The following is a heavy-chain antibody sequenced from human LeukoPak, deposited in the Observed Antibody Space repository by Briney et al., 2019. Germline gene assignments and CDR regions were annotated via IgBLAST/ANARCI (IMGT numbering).Heavy chain of an antibody. J-gene: IGHJ5*02. CDR2: ISSSSSTI. D-gene: IGHD3-3*01. CDR3: AREVLPVKGVNWFDP. CDR1: GFTFSTYE. V-gene: IGHV3-48*03. Sequence: GGSLRLSCAASGFTFSTYEMNWVRQAPGKGLEWVAYISSSSSTIYYADSVKGRFTISRDNAKNSLYLQMNSLRAEDTAVYYCAREVLPVKGVNWFDPWGQGTLVTVSS.